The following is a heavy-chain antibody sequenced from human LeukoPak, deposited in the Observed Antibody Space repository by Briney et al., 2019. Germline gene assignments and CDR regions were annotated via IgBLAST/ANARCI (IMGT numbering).Heavy chain of an antibody. V-gene: IGHV4-30-4*08. CDR1: GGSISSGDYD. CDR3: ARVFMGIDY. D-gene: IGHD7-27*01. Sequence: SGTLSLTCTVSGGSISSGDYDWGWIRQPRGKGPEWFGYIYYSGSTYYNPSLKSRVTISVDTSKNQFSLKLSSVTAADTAVYYCARVFMGIDYWGQGTLVTVSS. CDR2: IYYSGST. J-gene: IGHJ4*02.